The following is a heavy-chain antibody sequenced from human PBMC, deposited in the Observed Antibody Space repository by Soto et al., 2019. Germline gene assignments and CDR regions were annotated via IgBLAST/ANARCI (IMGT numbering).Heavy chain of an antibody. D-gene: IGHD6-19*01. CDR3: EIRNRMWLAGGGY. V-gene: IGHV4-34*01. J-gene: IGHJ4*02. CDR1: GGSFSGYY. CDR2: INHSGIT. Sequence: SETLSLTCAVYGGSFSGYYWSWIRQPPGKGLEWLGEINHSGITDYNPSLKSRITISIDTSKKQFSLKLNSVTAADKAVYYCEIRNRMWLAGGGYWGQGTQVTVSS.